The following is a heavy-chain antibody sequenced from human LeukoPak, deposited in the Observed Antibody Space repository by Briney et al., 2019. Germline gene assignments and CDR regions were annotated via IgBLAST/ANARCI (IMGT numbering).Heavy chain of an antibody. V-gene: IGHV3-30-3*01. CDR3: AREPLGATPGLFDY. J-gene: IGHJ4*02. D-gene: IGHD1-26*01. CDR1: GFTFSSYA. CDR2: ISYDGSNK. Sequence: GRSLRLSCAASGFTFSSYAMHWVRQAPGKGLEWVAVISYDGSNKYYADSVKGRFTISRDNSKNTLYLQMNSLRAEDTAVCYCAREPLGATPGLFDYWGQGTLVTVSS.